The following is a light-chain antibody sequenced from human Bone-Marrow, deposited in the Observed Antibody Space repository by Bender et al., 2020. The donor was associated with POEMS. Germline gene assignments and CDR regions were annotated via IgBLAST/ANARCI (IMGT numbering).Light chain of an antibody. CDR3: QSYDDSLNESL. CDR2: GNA. Sequence: QSVLTQPPSASGTPGQRVTISCSGSSSNIGTNPVNWYQQLPGTAPKLLIYGNAHRPSGVPDRFSGSKSGTSASLAITGLQAEDEADYYCQSYDDSLNESLFGGGTKVTVL. J-gene: IGLJ2*01. CDR1: SSNIGTNP. V-gene: IGLV1-44*01.